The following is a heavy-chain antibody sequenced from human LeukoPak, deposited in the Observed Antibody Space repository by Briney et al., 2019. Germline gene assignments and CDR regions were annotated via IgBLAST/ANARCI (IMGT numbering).Heavy chain of an antibody. Sequence: GGSLRLSCAASGFTFYTYSMNWVRQAPGKGLEWVSSISSSGTYTYYADSVKGRFTISRDNAKNSLYLQMNSLRAEDTAVYYCARGGYCSGGSCYPPSPYDAFDIWGQGTMVTVSS. CDR2: ISSSGTYT. CDR3: ARGGYCSGGSCYPPSPYDAFDI. V-gene: IGHV3-21*01. CDR1: GFTFYTYS. J-gene: IGHJ3*02. D-gene: IGHD2-15*01.